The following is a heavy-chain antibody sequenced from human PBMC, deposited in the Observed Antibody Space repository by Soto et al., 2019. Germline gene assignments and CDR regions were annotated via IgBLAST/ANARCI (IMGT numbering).Heavy chain of an antibody. CDR3: ARRVRGGYFDY. Sequence: PSETLSLTCTVSGGSISIYYWSWIRQPPGKGLEWIGYIYYSGSTNYNPSLKSRVTISVDTSKNQFSLKLSSVTAADTAVYYCARRVRGGYFDYWGQGTLVTVSS. J-gene: IGHJ4*02. V-gene: IGHV4-59*08. D-gene: IGHD2-15*01. CDR1: GGSISIYY. CDR2: IYYSGST.